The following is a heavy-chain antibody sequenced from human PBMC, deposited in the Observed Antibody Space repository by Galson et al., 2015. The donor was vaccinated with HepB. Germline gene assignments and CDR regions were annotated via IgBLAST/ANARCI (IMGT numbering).Heavy chain of an antibody. V-gene: IGHV5-51*01. J-gene: IGHJ3*02. CDR3: ARKGYYDSSGYYYYDAFDI. CDR2: IYPGDSDT. CDR1: GYSFTSYW. D-gene: IGHD3-22*01. Sequence: QSGAEVKKPGESLKISCKGSGYSFTSYWIGWVRQMPGKGLEWMGIIYPGDSDTRYSPSFQGQVTISADKSISTAYLQWSSLKASDTAMYYCARKGYYDSSGYYYYDAFDIWGQGTMVTVSS.